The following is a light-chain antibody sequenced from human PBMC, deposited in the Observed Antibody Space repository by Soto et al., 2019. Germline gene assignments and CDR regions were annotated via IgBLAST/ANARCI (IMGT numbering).Light chain of an antibody. V-gene: IGKV3-15*01. CDR2: FAS. J-gene: IGKJ4*01. CDR1: QSVTNN. Sequence: EIVMTQSPATLSVSPGERATLSCRASQSVTNNLAWYQQKPGQAPRLLIYFASTRATGIPARFSGSGSGTEFTLTLSTLQSEDFPVYYCQHYNNSPLTFGGGTTLERK. CDR3: QHYNNSPLT.